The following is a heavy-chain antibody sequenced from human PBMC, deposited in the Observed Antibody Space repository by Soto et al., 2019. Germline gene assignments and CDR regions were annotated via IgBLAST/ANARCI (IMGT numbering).Heavy chain of an antibody. CDR1: GYTFYSHS. CDR2: INADYGNT. CDR3: ARCIQGDYYYGMDV. D-gene: IGHD5-18*01. Sequence: ASVKVTCKASGYTFYSHSISWVRQAPGQGLEWMGRINADYGNTQYAQKFRGRVTMTTDTSTTTVYMELTNLRSDGTAVYYCARCIQGDYYYGMDVWG. J-gene: IGHJ6*02. V-gene: IGHV1-18*01.